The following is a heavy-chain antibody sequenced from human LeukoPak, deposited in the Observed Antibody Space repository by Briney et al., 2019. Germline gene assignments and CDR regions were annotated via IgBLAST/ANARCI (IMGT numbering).Heavy chain of an antibody. Sequence: PGGSLRLSCAASGFTFSIYAMHWVRQAPGKGLEWVAVISYDGGNKFYADSVKGRFTISRDNSKNTLYLQMNSLRAEDTAVYYCAKDLGGYYSYSGMDVWGQGTTVTVSS. V-gene: IGHV3-30*18. CDR3: AKDLGGYYSYSGMDV. CDR2: ISYDGGNK. J-gene: IGHJ6*02. CDR1: GFTFSIYA. D-gene: IGHD4-23*01.